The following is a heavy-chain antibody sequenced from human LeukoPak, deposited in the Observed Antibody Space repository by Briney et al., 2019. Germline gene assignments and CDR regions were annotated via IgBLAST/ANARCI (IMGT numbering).Heavy chain of an antibody. V-gene: IGHV3-15*01. J-gene: IGHJ6*03. D-gene: IGHD7-27*01. Sequence: GGSLRLSCAASGFTFSNAWMSWVRQAPGKGLEWVGRIKSKTDGGTTDYAAPVKGRFTISRDDSKNTLYLQMNSLKTEDPAVYYCTIDPLGDYYYYMDVWGKGTTVTVSS. CDR3: TIDPLGDYYYYMDV. CDR1: GFTFSNAW. CDR2: IKSKTDGGTT.